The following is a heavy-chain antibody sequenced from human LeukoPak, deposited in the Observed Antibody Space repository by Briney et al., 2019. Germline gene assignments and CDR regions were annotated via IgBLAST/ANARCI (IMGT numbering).Heavy chain of an antibody. CDR1: GGSISSSSYY. CDR2: IYYSVST. V-gene: IGHV4-39*01. D-gene: IGHD3-16*02. CDR3: AVLLYRHYHWFDS. Sequence: SETLSLTCTVSGGSISSSSYYWGWIRQPPGKGLEWIGSIYYSVSTYYNPSLKSRVTISVDTSKNQFSLKLPSVTAADTAVYYCAVLLYRHYHWFDSWGRGTLVSVSS. J-gene: IGHJ5*01.